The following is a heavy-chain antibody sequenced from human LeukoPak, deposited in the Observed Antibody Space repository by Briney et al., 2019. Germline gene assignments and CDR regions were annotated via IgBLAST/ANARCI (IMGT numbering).Heavy chain of an antibody. J-gene: IGHJ6*03. Sequence: PSETLSLTCTVSGDSISSSSYYWGWIRQPPGKGLEWIGSIPYSGSTYYNPSLKSRVTISVDTSKNQFSLKLSSVTAADTAVYYCARSPVPVSYYDFWSGYYPSYYYYYMDVWGKGTTVTVSS. CDR1: GDSISSSSYY. D-gene: IGHD3-3*01. V-gene: IGHV4-39*07. CDR3: ARSPVPVSYYDFWSGYYPSYYYYYMDV. CDR2: IPYSGST.